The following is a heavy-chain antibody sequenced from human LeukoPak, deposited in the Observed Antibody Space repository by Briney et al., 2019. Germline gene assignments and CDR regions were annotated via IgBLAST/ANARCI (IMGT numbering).Heavy chain of an antibody. CDR2: IYYSGST. V-gene: IGHV4-59*12. Sequence: SETLSLTCTVSGGSISSYYWSWIRQPPGKGLEWIGYIYYSGSTNYNPSLKSRVTISVDKSKNQFSLKLSSVTAADTAVYYCARVRELDYFDYWGQGTLVTVSS. CDR3: ARVRELDYFDY. D-gene: IGHD3-10*01. CDR1: GGSISSYY. J-gene: IGHJ4*02.